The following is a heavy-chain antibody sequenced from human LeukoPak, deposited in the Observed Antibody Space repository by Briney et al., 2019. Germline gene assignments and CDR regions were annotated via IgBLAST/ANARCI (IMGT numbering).Heavy chain of an antibody. CDR2: VSSSSSYI. D-gene: IGHD4-23*01. J-gene: IGHJ4*02. CDR3: ARENNDYGGKRFDY. CDR1: GFTFSSYS. V-gene: IGHV3-21*01. Sequence: TGRSLRLSCAASGFTFSSYSMKWVGQAPGKGLEWVSSVSSSSSYIYYADSVKGRFTISRDNAKNSLYLQMNSLRAEDTAVYYCARENNDYGGKRFDYWGQGTLVTVSS.